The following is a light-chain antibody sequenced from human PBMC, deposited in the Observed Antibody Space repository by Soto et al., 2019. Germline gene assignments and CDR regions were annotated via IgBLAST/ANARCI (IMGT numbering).Light chain of an antibody. J-gene: IGKJ4*01. CDR1: QDISSY. V-gene: IGKV1-33*01. CDR3: QQYDNLPLT. CDR2: DAS. Sequence: DIQMTQSPSSLSASVGDRVTITCQASQDISSYLKWYQHKPGKAPKLLIYDASSLETGVPSRFSGSGSGTDFTFTISSLQPEDIVTYYCQQYDNLPLTFGGGTKVDIK.